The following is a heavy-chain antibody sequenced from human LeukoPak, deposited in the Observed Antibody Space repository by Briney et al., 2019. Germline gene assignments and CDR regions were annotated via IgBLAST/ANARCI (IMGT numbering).Heavy chain of an antibody. Sequence: SETLSLTCAVYGGSFSGYYWSWIRQPPGKGLEWIGEINHSGSTNYNPSLKSRVTISVDTSKNQFSLKLSSVTAADTAVYYCARDPHSSGWADAFDIWGQGTMVTVSS. CDR3: ARDPHSSGWADAFDI. V-gene: IGHV4-34*01. CDR2: INHSGST. CDR1: GGSFSGYY. J-gene: IGHJ3*02. D-gene: IGHD6-19*01.